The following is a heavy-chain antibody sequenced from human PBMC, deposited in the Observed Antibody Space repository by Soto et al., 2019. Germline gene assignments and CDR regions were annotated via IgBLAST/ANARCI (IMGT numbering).Heavy chain of an antibody. D-gene: IGHD6-19*01. CDR1: GVSIANFF. CDR3: ARDRGGITVAANPLGEWFDP. CDR2: MSQGGTT. V-gene: IGHV4-59*08. Sequence: QVQLQESGPGLVKPSETLSLTCTVSGVSIANFFWSWIRQPPGKGLEWIGYMSQGGTTTYNPSLKGRSTISVDTAKNQLSLKLTFGTAADTAMYYCARDRGGITVAANPLGEWFDPWGPGTLVTVSS. J-gene: IGHJ5*02.